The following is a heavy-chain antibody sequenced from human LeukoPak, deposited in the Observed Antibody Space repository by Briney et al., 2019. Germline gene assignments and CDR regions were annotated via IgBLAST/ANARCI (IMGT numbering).Heavy chain of an antibody. D-gene: IGHD1-26*01. Sequence: ASVKVSCKVSGYTLTELSMHWVRQAPGKGLEWMGGFDPEDGETIYAQKFQGRVTMTEDTSTDTACMELSSLRSEDTAVYYCATEGGGGWELPHWYFDLWGRGTLVTVSS. CDR2: FDPEDGET. V-gene: IGHV1-24*01. CDR3: ATEGGGGWELPHWYFDL. J-gene: IGHJ2*01. CDR1: GYTLTELS.